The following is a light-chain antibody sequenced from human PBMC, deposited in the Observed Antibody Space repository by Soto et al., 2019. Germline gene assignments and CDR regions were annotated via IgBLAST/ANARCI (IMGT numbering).Light chain of an antibody. CDR3: LQDYNYPWT. Sequence: AIQMTQSPSSLFASVGDRVTITCRASQGIRDDLGWYQQKPGKAPKLLIYSASSLQSGVPSRFSGSGSGTDFTLTISSLQPEDFATYYSLQDYNYPWTFXQRTKVDIK. V-gene: IGKV1-6*01. CDR2: SAS. J-gene: IGKJ1*01. CDR1: QGIRDD.